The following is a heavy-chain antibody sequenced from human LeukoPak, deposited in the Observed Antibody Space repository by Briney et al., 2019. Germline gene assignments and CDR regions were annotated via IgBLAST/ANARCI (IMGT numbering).Heavy chain of an antibody. CDR3: ARCSGGSCLFDH. J-gene: IGHJ4*02. CDR1: GGSISSGGYY. CDR2: IYYSGST. V-gene: IGHV4-31*03. D-gene: IGHD2-15*01. Sequence: SETLSLTCTVSGGSISSGGYYWSWIRQHPGKGLEWIGYIYYSGSTYYNPSLKSRVTISVDTSKNQFSLKLSSVTAADTAVYYCARCSGGSCLFDHWGQGTLVTVSS.